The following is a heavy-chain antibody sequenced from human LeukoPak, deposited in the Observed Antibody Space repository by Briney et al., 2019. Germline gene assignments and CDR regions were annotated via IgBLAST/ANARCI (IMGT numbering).Heavy chain of an antibody. CDR1: GFTFSSYW. J-gene: IGHJ4*02. Sequence: GGSLRLSCAASGFTFSSYWMSWVRQAPGKGLEWVANIKQDGSEKYYVDSVKGRFTISRDDAKNSLYLQMNSLRAEDTAVYYCARDHGGGWFDYFDYWGQGTLVTVSS. D-gene: IGHD6-19*01. CDR2: IKQDGSEK. V-gene: IGHV3-7*01. CDR3: ARDHGGGWFDYFDY.